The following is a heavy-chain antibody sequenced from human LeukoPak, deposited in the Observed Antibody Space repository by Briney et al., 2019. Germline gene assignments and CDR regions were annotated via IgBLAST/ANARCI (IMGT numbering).Heavy chain of an antibody. D-gene: IGHD6-13*01. CDR2: FDPEDGET. Sequence: ASAKVSCKVSGYTLTELSMHWVRQAPGKGLEWMGGFDPEDGETIYAQKFQGRVTMTEDTSTDTAYMELSSLRSEDTAVYYCATDQAGSRDFDPWGQGTLVTVSS. J-gene: IGHJ5*02. V-gene: IGHV1-24*01. CDR1: GYTLTELS. CDR3: ATDQAGSRDFDP.